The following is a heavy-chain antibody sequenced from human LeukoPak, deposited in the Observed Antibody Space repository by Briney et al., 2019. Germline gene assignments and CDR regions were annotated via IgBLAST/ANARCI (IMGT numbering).Heavy chain of an antibody. CDR3: ARFRIGDSSGYYYDAFDI. CDR1: GYTFTSYE. J-gene: IGHJ3*02. CDR2: INTNTGNP. D-gene: IGHD3-22*01. V-gene: IGHV7-4-1*02. Sequence: ASVKVSCKASGYTFTSYEINWVRQATGQGLEWMGWINTNTGNPTYAQGFTGRFVFSLDTSVSTAYLQISSLKAEDTAVYYCARFRIGDSSGYYYDAFDIWGQGTMVTVSP.